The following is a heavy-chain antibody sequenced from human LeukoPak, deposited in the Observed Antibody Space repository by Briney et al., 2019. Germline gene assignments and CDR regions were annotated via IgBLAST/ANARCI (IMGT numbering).Heavy chain of an antibody. Sequence: GGSLRLSCAASGFTFSSYAMHWVRQAPGKGLEWVAVISYDGSNKYYADSVKGRFTISIDNSKNTLYLQMNSLRAEDTAVYYCARVVDRYYYYGMDVWGQGTTVTVSS. CDR1: GFTFSSYA. CDR2: ISYDGSNK. J-gene: IGHJ6*02. V-gene: IGHV3-30*04. CDR3: ARVVDRYYYYGMDV.